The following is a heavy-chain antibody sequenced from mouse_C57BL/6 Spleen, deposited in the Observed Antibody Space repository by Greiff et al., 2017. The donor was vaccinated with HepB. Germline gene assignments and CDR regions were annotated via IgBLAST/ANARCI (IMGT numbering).Heavy chain of an antibody. CDR3: ASRGYAMDY. V-gene: IGHV1-55*01. Sequence: VQLQESGPELVKPGASVKISCKASGYSFTGYWITWVKQRPGQGLEWIGDIYPGSGSTNYNEKFKSKATLTVDTSSSTAYMQLSSLTSEDSAVYYCASRGYAMDYWGQGTSVTVSS. CDR1: GYSFTGYW. CDR2: IYPGSGST. J-gene: IGHJ4*01.